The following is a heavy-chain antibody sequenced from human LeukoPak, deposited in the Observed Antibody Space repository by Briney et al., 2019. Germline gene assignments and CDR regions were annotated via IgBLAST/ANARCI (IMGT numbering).Heavy chain of an antibody. CDR2: ISGSGGST. D-gene: IGHD3-16*01. Sequence: GGSLRLSCAVSGVNNYAISWVRQAPGKGLEWVSVISGSGGSTYYADSVKGRFTISRGTSENTIYLQMNSLRAEDTAVYYCATSPRVTLYVMGDFAYWGQGTLVTVSS. CDR3: ATSPRVTLYVMGDFAY. J-gene: IGHJ4*02. CDR1: GVNNYA. V-gene: IGHV3-23*01.